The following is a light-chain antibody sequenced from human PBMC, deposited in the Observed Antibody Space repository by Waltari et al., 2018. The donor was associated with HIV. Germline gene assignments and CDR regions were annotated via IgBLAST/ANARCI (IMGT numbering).Light chain of an antibody. CDR3: QQYGSSLPLT. J-gene: IGKJ4*01. V-gene: IGKV3-20*01. CDR2: GAS. CDR1: QSVSSKY. Sequence: ELVLTQSPGTLSLSPWERATLSCRASQSVSSKYLAWYQQKPGQTPRLLIYGASSRAAGIPDRFSGSGSGTDFTLTISRLEPEDFAVYYCQQYGSSLPLTFGGGTKVEIK.